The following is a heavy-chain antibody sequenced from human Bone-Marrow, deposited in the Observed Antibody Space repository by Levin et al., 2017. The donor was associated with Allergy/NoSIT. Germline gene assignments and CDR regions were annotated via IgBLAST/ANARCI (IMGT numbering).Heavy chain of an antibody. D-gene: IGHD6-19*01. J-gene: IGHJ3*02. V-gene: IGHV1-69*13. CDR1: GGTFSSYA. Sequence: GASVKVSCKASGGTFSSYAISWVRQAPGQGLEWMGGIIPIFGTANYAQKFQGRVTITADESTSTAYMELSSLRSEDTAVYYCARPPSQFSYSSGWYRAFDIWGQGTMVTVSS. CDR3: ARPPSQFSYSSGWYRAFDI. CDR2: IIPIFGTA.